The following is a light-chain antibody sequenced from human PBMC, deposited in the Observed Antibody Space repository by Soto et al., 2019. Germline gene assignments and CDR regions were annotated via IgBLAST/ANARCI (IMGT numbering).Light chain of an antibody. CDR1: QSVLYSSNSKNY. CDR3: QQYYSTHT. V-gene: IGKV4-1*01. Sequence: DIVMTQSPDSLAVSLGERATINCKSSQSVLYSSNSKNYLAWYQQKPGQPPKLLIYWASTRESGVPDRFSGSGSGTDFTRTISSLQAEDVAVYYCQQYYSTHTFGQGTKLEIK. CDR2: WAS. J-gene: IGKJ2*01.